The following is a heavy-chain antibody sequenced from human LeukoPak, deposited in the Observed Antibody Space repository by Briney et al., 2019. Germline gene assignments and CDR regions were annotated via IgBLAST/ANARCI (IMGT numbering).Heavy chain of an antibody. Sequence: GGSLRLSCAASGFTFDDYAMHWVRQAPGKGLEWVSLISWDGSSTYYADSVKGRFTISRDNSKNSLYLQMNSLRAEDTALYYCAKGGPTYSGSYYYFDYWGQGTLVTVSS. CDR2: ISWDGSST. D-gene: IGHD1-26*01. CDR3: AKGGPTYSGSYYYFDY. J-gene: IGHJ4*02. V-gene: IGHV3-43D*03. CDR1: GFTFDDYA.